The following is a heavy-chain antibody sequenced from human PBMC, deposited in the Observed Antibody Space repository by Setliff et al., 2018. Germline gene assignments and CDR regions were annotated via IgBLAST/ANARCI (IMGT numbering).Heavy chain of an antibody. CDR3: ARDPTNHFWSAYWPF. J-gene: IGHJ4*02. Sequence: GASVKVSCKTSGYDFNGHDINWVRQATGQGLEWIGWMNPNSGSTGFAQKFQGRVTLTRDITIYTAYMELRSLRSDDTAVYFCARDPTNHFWSAYWPFWGQGTLVTVSS. D-gene: IGHD3-3*02. CDR1: GYDFNGHD. V-gene: IGHV1-8*01. CDR2: MNPNSGST.